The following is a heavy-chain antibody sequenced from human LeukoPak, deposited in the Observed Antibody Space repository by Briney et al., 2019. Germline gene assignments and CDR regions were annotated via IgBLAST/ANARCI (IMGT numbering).Heavy chain of an antibody. D-gene: IGHD3-10*01. CDR1: GGSISSSSYY. Sequence: SETLSLTCTVSGGSISSSSYYWGWIRQPPGKGLEWIGSIYYSGSTYYNPSLKSRVTISVDTSKNQFSLKLRSVTAADTAVYYCAREGLNMVRGVIPKEAWGWFDPWGQGTLVTVSS. CDR2: IYYSGST. J-gene: IGHJ5*02. CDR3: AREGLNMVRGVIPKEAWGWFDP. V-gene: IGHV4-39*07.